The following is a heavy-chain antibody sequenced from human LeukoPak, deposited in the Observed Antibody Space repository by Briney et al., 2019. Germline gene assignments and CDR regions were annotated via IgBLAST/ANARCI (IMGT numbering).Heavy chain of an antibody. V-gene: IGHV4-38-2*02. D-gene: IGHD3-3*01. CDR3: ARGVWDFWSGSPTYYYYYMDV. J-gene: IGHJ6*03. CDR1: GYSISSGYY. CDR2: IYHSGST. Sequence: PSETLSLTCTVSGYSISSGYYWGWIRQPPGKGLEWIGSIYHSGSTYYNPSLKSRVTISVDTSKNQFSLKLSSVTAADTAVYYCARGVWDFWSGSPTYYYYYMDVWGKGTTVTVSS.